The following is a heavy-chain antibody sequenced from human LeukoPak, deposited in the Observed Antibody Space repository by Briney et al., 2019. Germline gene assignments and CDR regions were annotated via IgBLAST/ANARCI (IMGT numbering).Heavy chain of an antibody. D-gene: IGHD6-6*01. CDR1: GFTFSSYG. Sequence: PGGSLRLSCAASGFTFSSYGMHWVRQAPGKGLEWVAVIWYDGSNKYYADSVKGRFTISRDNSKNTLYLQMNSLRAEDTAVYYCASGAARPNYYYYYGMDVWGQGTTVTVSS. J-gene: IGHJ6*02. V-gene: IGHV3-33*01. CDR3: ASGAARPNYYYYYGMDV. CDR2: IWYDGSNK.